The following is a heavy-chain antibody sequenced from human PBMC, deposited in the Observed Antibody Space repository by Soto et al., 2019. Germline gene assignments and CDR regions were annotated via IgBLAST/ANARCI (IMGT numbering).Heavy chain of an antibody. CDR1: GGSISSYY. V-gene: IGHV4-59*01. J-gene: IGHJ6*02. D-gene: IGHD3-3*01. CDR2: IYYSGST. CDR3: ARNRASGGWSGTYYYGMDV. Sequence: SETLSLPCTVSGGSISSYYWSWIRQPPGKGLEWIGYIYYSGSTNYNPSLKSRVTISVDTSKNQFSLKLSSVTAADTAVYYCARNRASGGWSGTYYYGMDVWGQGTTVTVS.